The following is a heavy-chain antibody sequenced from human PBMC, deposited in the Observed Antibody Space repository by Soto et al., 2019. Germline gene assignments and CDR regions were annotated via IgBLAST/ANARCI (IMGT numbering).Heavy chain of an antibody. Sequence: EVQLVESGGGLVQPGGSLRLSCAASGFTFSSYGMHWVRQAPGKGLVWVSRINSDGSSTSYADSVKGRFTISRDNAKNTLYLPMNSLRAEDTAVYYCAVAVAGPTAIGYWGQGTLVTVSS. V-gene: IGHV3-74*01. CDR1: GFTFSSYG. D-gene: IGHD6-19*01. CDR3: AVAVAGPTAIGY. J-gene: IGHJ4*02. CDR2: INSDGSST.